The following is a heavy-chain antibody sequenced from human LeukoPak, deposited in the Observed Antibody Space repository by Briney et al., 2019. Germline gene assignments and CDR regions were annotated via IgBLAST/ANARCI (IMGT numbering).Heavy chain of an antibody. CDR3: ARDYDSSGYYDY. Sequence: PGGSLRLSCAASGFTFGSCWMNWVRQTPGKGLEWVANINQDGSQKFYVDSVKGRFTISRDNANNSLYLQMNSLRAEDTAVYYCARDYDSSGYYDYWGQGTLVTVSS. J-gene: IGHJ4*02. CDR1: GFTFGSCW. D-gene: IGHD3-22*01. CDR2: INQDGSQK. V-gene: IGHV3-7*03.